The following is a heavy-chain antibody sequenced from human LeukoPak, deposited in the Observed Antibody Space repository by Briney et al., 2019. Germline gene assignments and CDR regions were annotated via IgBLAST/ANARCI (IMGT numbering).Heavy chain of an antibody. CDR3: VRNQFYAFDV. Sequence: GGSLRLSCSASGFTFNRFYLHWVRQAPGKGLEFVSHISSNGATTYYADSVKGRFTISRDSAKNSLYLQMNSLRDDDTAVYYCVRNQFYAFDVWGQGTMVTVSS. J-gene: IGHJ3*01. CDR2: ISSNGATT. CDR1: GFTFNRFY. V-gene: IGHV3-64*04.